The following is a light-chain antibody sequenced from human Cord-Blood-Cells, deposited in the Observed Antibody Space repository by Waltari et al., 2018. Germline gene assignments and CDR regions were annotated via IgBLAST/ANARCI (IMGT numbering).Light chain of an antibody. Sequence: QSALPQPASVSGSPGQSIPISCTGTSSDVGGYNYFSWYQQHPGKAPKLMIYDVSNRPSGVSNRFSGSKSGNTASLTISGLQAEDEADYYCSSYTSSSTWVFGGGTKLTVL. CDR3: SSYTSSSTWV. CDR1: SSDVGGYNY. CDR2: DVS. V-gene: IGLV2-14*03. J-gene: IGLJ3*02.